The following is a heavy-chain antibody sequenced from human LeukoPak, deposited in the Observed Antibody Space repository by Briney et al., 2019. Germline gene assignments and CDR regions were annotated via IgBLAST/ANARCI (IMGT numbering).Heavy chain of an antibody. V-gene: IGHV1-69*13. CDR2: SIPIFGTA. Sequence: GASVKVSFKSSVGTFISYASSWVRQPPGQGLEWMGGSIPIFGTANYAQKFQGRVTITAAESTSTAYMERSSLRSEDTDVYCCARSGLRAAHFDYWGQGTLVTVSS. D-gene: IGHD6-6*01. CDR3: ARSGLRAAHFDY. CDR1: VGTFISYA. J-gene: IGHJ4*02.